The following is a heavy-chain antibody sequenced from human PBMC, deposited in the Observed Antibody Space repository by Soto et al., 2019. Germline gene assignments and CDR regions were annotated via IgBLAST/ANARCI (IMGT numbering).Heavy chain of an antibody. D-gene: IGHD3-22*01. CDR1: GFTFGSHW. V-gene: IGHV3-74*01. J-gene: IGHJ4*02. CDR2: ISSGGTTT. Sequence: QTGGSLRLSCAASGFTFGSHWMHWVRQAPGKGLVYVSRISSGGTTTNYAESVKGRFTISRDNARNTLYLQMNSLRVEETAVYYCARFGTSYDTSGFLYWGQGTPVTVSS. CDR3: ARFGTSYDTSGFLY.